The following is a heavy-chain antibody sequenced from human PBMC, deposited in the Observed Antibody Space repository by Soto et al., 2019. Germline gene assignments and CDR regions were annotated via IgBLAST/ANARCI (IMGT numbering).Heavy chain of an antibody. Sequence: GASVKVSCKXSGFPFTSSAVQWVRQARGQRLEWIGWIVVGSGNTNYAQKFQERVTITRDMSTSTAYMELSSLRSEDTAVYYCAADSALSSPNYWGQGTMVTVSS. J-gene: IGHJ4*03. CDR2: IVVGSGNT. D-gene: IGHD6-13*01. CDR3: AADSALSSPNY. CDR1: GFPFTSSA. V-gene: IGHV1-58*01.